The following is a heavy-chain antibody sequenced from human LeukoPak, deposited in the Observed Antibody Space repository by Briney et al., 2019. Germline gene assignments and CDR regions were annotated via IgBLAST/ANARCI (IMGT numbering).Heavy chain of an antibody. J-gene: IGHJ4*02. CDR1: GFTFDNYA. CDR2: VSYDGNRE. CDR3: AREGSIVARTDY. Sequence: GGSLRLSCEASGFTFDNYAMHWVRQAPGKRLEWEAVVSYDGNREYYPDSVKGRFTISRDNSKNTLYLQMSGLKTEDTAVYYCAREGSIVARTDYWGQGALVIVSS. V-gene: IGHV3-30-3*01. D-gene: IGHD2-15*01.